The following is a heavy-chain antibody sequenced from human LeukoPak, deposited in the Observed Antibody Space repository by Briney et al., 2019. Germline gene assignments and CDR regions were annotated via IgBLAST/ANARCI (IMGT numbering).Heavy chain of an antibody. Sequence: ASVKVSCKASGYTFTSSSMHWVRQAPGQGLEWMGMINPSGGATIYAQNFQGRVTMTRDTSTSTVYMELSSLRSEDTAVYYCARSDSSSSFAHFDYWGQGTLVTVSS. D-gene: IGHD6-6*01. J-gene: IGHJ4*02. V-gene: IGHV1-46*01. CDR2: INPSGGAT. CDR3: ARSDSSSSFAHFDY. CDR1: GYTFTSSS.